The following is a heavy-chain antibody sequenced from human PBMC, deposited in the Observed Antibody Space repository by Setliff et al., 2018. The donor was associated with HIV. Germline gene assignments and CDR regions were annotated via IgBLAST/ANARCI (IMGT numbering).Heavy chain of an antibody. CDR3: AREGKTALVTKYFDY. V-gene: IGHV4-39*07. J-gene: IGHJ4*01. D-gene: IGHD5-18*01. CDR2: IYDTGDT. Sequence: SETLSLTCTVTDDSLSRSDFYWAWIRQPPEKGLEWVASIYDTGDTHYNPSLKSRITISRDTSKNQFSLKMNSVTAADTAVYYCAREGKTALVTKYFDYWGHGKLVTVSS. CDR1: DDSLSRSDFY.